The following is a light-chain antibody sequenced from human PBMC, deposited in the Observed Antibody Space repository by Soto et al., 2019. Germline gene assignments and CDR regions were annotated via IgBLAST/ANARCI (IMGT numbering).Light chain of an antibody. Sequence: QLVLTQSPSASASLGASVKLTCTLSSGHSSYAIAWHQQQPEKGPRYLMKVNSDGSHQKGDGIPDRFSGSSSGAARFLTISSLQSEDEADYYCQAWDTGIRVFGGGTKVTVL. V-gene: IGLV4-69*01. CDR3: QAWDTGIRV. CDR1: SGHSSYA. J-gene: IGLJ2*01. CDR2: VNSDGSH.